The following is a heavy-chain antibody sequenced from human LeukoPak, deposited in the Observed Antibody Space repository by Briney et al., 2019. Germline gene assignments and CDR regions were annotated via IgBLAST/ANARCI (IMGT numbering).Heavy chain of an antibody. V-gene: IGHV1-46*01. Sequence: ASVKVSCKASGYTFTGYYMHWVRQAHGQGLEWMGIINPSGDNTWYAQKFQGRVTMTRDMATSTDYMEVSSLRSEDTAVYYCARDNSVGDSAWWFDPWGQGTLVTVSS. D-gene: IGHD5-12*01. CDR2: INPSGDNT. J-gene: IGHJ5*02. CDR3: ARDNSVGDSAWWFDP. CDR1: GYTFTGYY.